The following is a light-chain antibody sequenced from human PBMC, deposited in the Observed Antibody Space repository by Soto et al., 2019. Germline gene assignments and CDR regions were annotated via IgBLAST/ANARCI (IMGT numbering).Light chain of an antibody. CDR3: QHYSGWPPV. J-gene: IGKJ2*01. CDR1: QGIGDT. Sequence: EVVMTQSPATLSVSPGEGVTLSCRASQGIGDTLAWYQHKPGQTPRLLIYQTSARATGIPGRFSGSGSGTDFTLTISNLQSEDFALYYCQHYSGWPPVFGQGTKVDIK. CDR2: QTS. V-gene: IGKV3-15*01.